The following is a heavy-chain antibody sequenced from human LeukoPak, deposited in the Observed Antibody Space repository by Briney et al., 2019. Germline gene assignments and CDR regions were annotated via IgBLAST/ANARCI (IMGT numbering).Heavy chain of an antibody. J-gene: IGHJ3*02. CDR3: AKGMQDQDFWSGSRAGSDAFDI. CDR2: ISGSDGNT. V-gene: IGHV3-23*01. D-gene: IGHD3-3*01. Sequence: PGGSLRLSCAASGFTLRSYAMNWVRQAPGEGLEWVSAISGSDGNTYYADSVKGRFTISRDNSKNTLYLQMNSLRAEDTAVYYCAKGMQDQDFWSGSRAGSDAFDIWGQGTMVTVSS. CDR1: GFTLRSYA.